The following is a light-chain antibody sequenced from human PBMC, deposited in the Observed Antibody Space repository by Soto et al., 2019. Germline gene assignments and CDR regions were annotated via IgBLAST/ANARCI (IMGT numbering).Light chain of an antibody. CDR2: GNN. V-gene: IGLV1-40*01. CDR1: NSNIGADYG. Sequence: QSVLTQPPSVSGAPGHRVTISCTGTNSNIGADYGVQWYQQFPGTAPKLLIYGNNNRPSGVSDRCSGSKSATSASLAITGRHPGDEADYYCQSYDSQLIGLVFGAGTKVTVL. CDR3: QSYDSQLIGLV. J-gene: IGLJ3*02.